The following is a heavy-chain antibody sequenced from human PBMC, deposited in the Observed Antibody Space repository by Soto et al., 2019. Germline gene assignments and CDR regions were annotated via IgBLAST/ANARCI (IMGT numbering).Heavy chain of an antibody. CDR3: ARRNSGTSYFDY. V-gene: IGHV4-39*01. Sequence: SETLSLTCTVSGGSISSSSYYWGWIRQPPGKGLEWIGSIYYSGSTYYNPSLKSRVTISVDTSKNQFSLKLSSVTAADTVVYYCARRNSGTSYFDYWGQGVLVTVSS. CDR1: GGSISSSSYY. CDR2: IYYSGST. J-gene: IGHJ4*02. D-gene: IGHD1-1*01.